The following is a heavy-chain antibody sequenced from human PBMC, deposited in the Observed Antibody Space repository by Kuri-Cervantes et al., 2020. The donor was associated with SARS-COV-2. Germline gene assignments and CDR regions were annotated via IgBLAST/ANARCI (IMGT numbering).Heavy chain of an antibody. J-gene: IGHJ6*04. CDR3: ARDRYDQMDV. CDR1: GGSFSGYY. V-gene: IGHV4-34*01. D-gene: IGHD3-3*01. CDR2: INHSGGT. Sequence: SQTLSLTCAVYGGSFSGYYWSWIRQPPGKGLEWIGEINHSGGTNYNPSLKSRVTISVDTSKNQFSLKLSSVTAADTAVYYCARDRYDQMDVWGKGTTVTVSS.